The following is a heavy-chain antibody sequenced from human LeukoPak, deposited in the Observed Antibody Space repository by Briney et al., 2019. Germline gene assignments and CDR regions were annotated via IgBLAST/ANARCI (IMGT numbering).Heavy chain of an antibody. V-gene: IGHV4-61*08. J-gene: IGHJ4*02. Sequence: SETLSLTCTVSGGSISSGDYYWNWIRQPPGKGLEWIGYIYYSGSTNYNPSLKSRVTISVDTSKNQFSLKLSSVTAADTAVYYCARAAYSGSYHSDYWGQGTLVTVSS. D-gene: IGHD1-26*01. CDR3: ARAAYSGSYHSDY. CDR1: GGSISSGDYY. CDR2: IYYSGST.